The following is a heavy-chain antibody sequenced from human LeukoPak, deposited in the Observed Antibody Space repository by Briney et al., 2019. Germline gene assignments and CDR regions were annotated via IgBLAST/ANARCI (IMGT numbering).Heavy chain of an antibody. CDR1: GFTFSDYY. V-gene: IGHV3-11*01. CDR3: ARGHLLERWGYSPADY. CDR2: ISSSGSTI. J-gene: IGHJ4*02. Sequence: GGSLRLSCAASGFTFSDYYMCWIRQAPGKGLEWVSYISSSGSTIYYVDSVKGRFTISRDNAKNSLYLQMNSLRAEDTAVYYCARGHLLERWGYSPADYWGQGTLVTVSS. D-gene: IGHD3-22*01.